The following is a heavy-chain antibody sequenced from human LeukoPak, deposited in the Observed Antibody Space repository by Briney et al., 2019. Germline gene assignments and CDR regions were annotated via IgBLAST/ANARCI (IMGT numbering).Heavy chain of an antibody. Sequence: ASVKVSCKASGYTLTSYDINWVRQATGQGLEWMGWMNPNSGRTGYAQNFRGRITITRNTSISTAYMEPSSLRSEDTAVYYCTRETSSRYFDYWGQGTLVTVSS. CDR1: GYTLTSYD. CDR2: MNPNSGRT. CDR3: TRETSSRYFDY. V-gene: IGHV1-8*01. J-gene: IGHJ4*02.